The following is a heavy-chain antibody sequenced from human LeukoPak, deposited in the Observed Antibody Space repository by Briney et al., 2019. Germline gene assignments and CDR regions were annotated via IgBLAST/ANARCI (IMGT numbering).Heavy chain of an antibody. CDR2: ISYSGST. Sequence: NPSETLSLTCIVSGDSISSYYWSWIRQPPGKGLEWIGYISYSGSTNYNPSLKSRVTISVDTSKNQFSLNLTSVTAADTAMYYCARWFLHISGWYFDYWGQGTLVTVSS. CDR1: GDSISSYY. CDR3: ARWFLHISGWYFDY. J-gene: IGHJ4*02. D-gene: IGHD6-19*01. V-gene: IGHV4-59*01.